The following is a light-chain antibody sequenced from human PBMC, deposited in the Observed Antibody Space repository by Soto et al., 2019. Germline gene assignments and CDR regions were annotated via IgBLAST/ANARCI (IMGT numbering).Light chain of an antibody. Sequence: EIVLTQSPATLSLSPGQRATLSCRASQSVSSSLAWYQQKPGQPPRLLISDASNRATGVPARFSGSGSGTDFTLTISSLEAEDFAVYYCQQRSNWPPGVTFGPGNKIDIK. V-gene: IGKV3-11*01. CDR1: QSVSSS. J-gene: IGKJ3*01. CDR3: QQRSNWPPGVT. CDR2: DAS.